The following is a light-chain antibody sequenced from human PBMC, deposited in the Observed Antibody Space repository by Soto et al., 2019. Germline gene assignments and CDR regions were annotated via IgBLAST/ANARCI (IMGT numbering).Light chain of an antibody. V-gene: IGLV2-11*01. CDR3: CSYAGSYPYV. J-gene: IGLJ1*01. CDR1: SSDVGGYNY. Sequence: QSVLTQPRSVSGSPGQSVTISCTGTSSDVGGYNYVSWYQQHPGKAPKLMIYDVSKRPSGAPDRFSGSKSGNTASLTISGLQAEDEADYYCCSYAGSYPYVFAIWTKVTVL. CDR2: DVS.